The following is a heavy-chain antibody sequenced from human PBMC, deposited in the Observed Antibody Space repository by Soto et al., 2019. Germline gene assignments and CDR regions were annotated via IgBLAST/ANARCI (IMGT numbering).Heavy chain of an antibody. J-gene: IGHJ3*02. V-gene: IGHV3-66*01. D-gene: IGHD2-2*01. CDR1: GFTVSSNY. CDR3: AREVVVPAAMARDAFDI. Sequence: EVQLVESGGGLVQPGGSLRLSCAASGFTVSSNYMSWVRQAPGKGLEWVSVIYSGGSTYYADPVKGRFTISRDNSKNTLYLQMNSLRAEDTAVYYCAREVVVPAAMARDAFDIWGQGTMVTVSS. CDR2: IYSGGST.